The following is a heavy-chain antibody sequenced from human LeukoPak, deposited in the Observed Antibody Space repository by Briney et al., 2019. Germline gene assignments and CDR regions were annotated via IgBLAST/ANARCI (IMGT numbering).Heavy chain of an antibody. V-gene: IGHV4-34*01. CDR1: GGSFSGYY. Sequence: PSETLSLTCAVYGGSFSGYYWSWIRQPPGKGLEWIGEINHSGSTNYNPSLKSRVTISVDTSKNQFSLKLSSVTAADTAVYYCARWTIVVPAAGEEAYYYYYYMDVWGKGTTVTVSS. D-gene: IGHD2-2*01. CDR2: INHSGST. CDR3: ARWTIVVPAAGEEAYYYYYYMDV. J-gene: IGHJ6*03.